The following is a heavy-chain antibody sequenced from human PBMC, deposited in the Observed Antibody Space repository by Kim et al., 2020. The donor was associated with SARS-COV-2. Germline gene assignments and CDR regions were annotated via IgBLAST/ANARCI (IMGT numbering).Heavy chain of an antibody. J-gene: IGHJ4*02. CDR3: AKVSERWELPATFDY. D-gene: IGHD1-26*01. CDR1: GFTFSSYA. Sequence: GGSLRLSCAASGFTFSSYAMSWVRQAPGKGLEWVSAISGSGGSTYYADSVKGRFTISRDNSKNTLYLQMNSLRAEDTAVYYCAKVSERWELPATFDYWGQGSLITVSS. V-gene: IGHV3-23*01. CDR2: ISGSGGST.